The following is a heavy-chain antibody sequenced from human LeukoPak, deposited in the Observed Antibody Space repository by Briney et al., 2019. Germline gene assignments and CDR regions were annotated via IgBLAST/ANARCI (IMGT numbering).Heavy chain of an antibody. CDR3: AREGLGSQYFDY. CDR1: GGTFSSYA. V-gene: IGHV1-69*04. CDR2: IIPILGIA. D-gene: IGHD5-12*01. Sequence: ASVKVSCKASGGTFSSYAISWVRQAPGQGLEWMGRIIPILGIANYAQKFQGRVTITADESTSTAYMELSSLRSEDTAVYYCAREGLGSQYFDYWGQGTLVTVSS. J-gene: IGHJ4*02.